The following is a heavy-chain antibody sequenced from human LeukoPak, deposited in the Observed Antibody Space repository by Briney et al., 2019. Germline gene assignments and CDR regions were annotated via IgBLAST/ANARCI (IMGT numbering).Heavy chain of an antibody. J-gene: IGHJ4*02. CDR1: GFTFNSYA. Sequence: GGSLRLSCAASGFTFNSYAMSWVRQAPGKGLEWVSAISGSGGSTYSADSVKGRFTISRDNSKNTLYLQMNSLRAEDTAVYYCAKDLHGYYYGSGSFDYWGQGTLVTVSS. V-gene: IGHV3-23*01. D-gene: IGHD3-10*01. CDR2: ISGSGGST. CDR3: AKDLHGYYYGSGSFDY.